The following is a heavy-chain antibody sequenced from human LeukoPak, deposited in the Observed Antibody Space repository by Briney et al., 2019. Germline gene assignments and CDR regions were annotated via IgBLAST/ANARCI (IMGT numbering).Heavy chain of an antibody. CDR3: ARVRKYSGYYSWYFDL. CDR2: IGTAGDT. Sequence: GGSLRLSCAASGFTFSSYDMHWVRQATGKGLEWVSAIGTAGDTYYPGSVKGRFTISKENAKNSLYLQMNSLRAGDTAVYYCARVRKYSGYYSWYFDLWGRGTLVTVSS. J-gene: IGHJ2*01. CDR1: GFTFSSYD. V-gene: IGHV3-13*01. D-gene: IGHD5-12*01.